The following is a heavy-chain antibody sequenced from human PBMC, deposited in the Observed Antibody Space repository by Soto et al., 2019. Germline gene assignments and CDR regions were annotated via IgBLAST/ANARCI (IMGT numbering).Heavy chain of an antibody. CDR3: ARADYYLRPVLDV. CDR1: GGTFSSYT. CDR2: IIPILGIA. J-gene: IGHJ6*03. Sequence: SVKVSCKASGGTFSSYTISWVRQAPGQGLEWMGRIIPILGIANYAQKFQGRVTITADKSTSTAYMELSSLRSEDMAVYYCARADYYLRPVLDVWGKGTTVTVSS. D-gene: IGHD1-26*01. V-gene: IGHV1-69*02.